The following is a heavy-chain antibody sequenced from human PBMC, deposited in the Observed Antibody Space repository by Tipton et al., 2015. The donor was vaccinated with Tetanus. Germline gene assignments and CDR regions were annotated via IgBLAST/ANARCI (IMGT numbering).Heavy chain of an antibody. D-gene: IGHD1-26*01. CDR3: VREVNSASY. CDR1: GFTFSSYW. J-gene: IGHJ1*01. V-gene: IGHV3-74*03. CDR2: IKTDGSSI. Sequence: SLRLSCAASGFTFSSYWMHWVRQAPGRGLVWVSGIKTDGSSITYADAVEGRFTIPIDNAKITLYLQMNSLRAEDTAVYYCVREVNSASYWGQGALVSFSS.